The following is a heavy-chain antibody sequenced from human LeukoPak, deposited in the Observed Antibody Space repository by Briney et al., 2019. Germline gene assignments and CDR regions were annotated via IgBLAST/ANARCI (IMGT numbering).Heavy chain of an antibody. CDR2: FDPEDGET. J-gene: IGHJ4*02. Sequence: ASVKVTCKVSGYTLTELSMHWVRQAPGKGLEWMGGFDPEDGETIYAQKFQGGVTMTEDTSTDTAYMELSSLRSEDTAVYYCATGIAVAGTPFDYWGQGTLVTVSS. D-gene: IGHD6-19*01. CDR1: GYTLTELS. CDR3: ATGIAVAGTPFDY. V-gene: IGHV1-24*01.